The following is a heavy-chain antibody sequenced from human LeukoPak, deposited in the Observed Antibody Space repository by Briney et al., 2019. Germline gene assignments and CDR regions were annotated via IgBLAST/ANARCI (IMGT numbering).Heavy chain of an antibody. CDR1: GGTISSSSYY. CDR2: TYYSGTT. D-gene: IGHD3-3*01. CDR3: ARHVRFLEWLSSYYFDY. J-gene: IGHJ4*02. Sequence: SETLSLTCTVSGGTISSSSYYWGWIRQPPGKWLEWIGSTYYSGTTYYDPSLKSRVTISVDTSKSQFYLRLTSVTAADTAVYYCARHVRFLEWLSSYYFDYWGQGTLVTVSS. V-gene: IGHV4-39*01.